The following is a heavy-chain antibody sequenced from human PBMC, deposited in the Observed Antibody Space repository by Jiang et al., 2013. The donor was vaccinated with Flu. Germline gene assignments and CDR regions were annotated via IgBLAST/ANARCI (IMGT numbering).Heavy chain of an antibody. CDR1: GDSITSGSYY. D-gene: IGHD6-19*01. V-gene: IGHV4-39*07. Sequence: YGSGLVKPSETLSLTCSVSGDSITSGSYYWAWIRQPPGKGLEWFGSIYYSGSTYSNPSLRSRVTISVDTSKNQFSLRVNSVTAADTAVYYCVRLDSSAWEFDYWGQGTLVTVSS. CDR3: VRLDSSAWEFDY. CDR2: IYYSGST. J-gene: IGHJ4*02.